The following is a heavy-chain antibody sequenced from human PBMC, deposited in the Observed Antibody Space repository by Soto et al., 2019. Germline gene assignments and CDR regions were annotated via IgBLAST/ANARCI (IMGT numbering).Heavy chain of an antibody. D-gene: IGHD6-6*01. CDR2: ILYDGVNK. J-gene: IGHJ3*01. CDR1: EFTFGSYT. Sequence: QVQVVESGGGVVQPGRSLRLSCAASEFTFGSYTMHWVRQAPGKGLEWVAVILYDGVNKSEADSVKGRFIISRGSSQKTVHLQMNSLRPEDTAMYYCARGRWRFSSSDHGFDVWGQGAMVTVSA. CDR3: ARGRWRFSSSDHGFDV. V-gene: IGHV3-30-3*01.